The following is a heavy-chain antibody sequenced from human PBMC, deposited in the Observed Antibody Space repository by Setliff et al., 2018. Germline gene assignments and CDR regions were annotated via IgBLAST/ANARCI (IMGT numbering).Heavy chain of an antibody. V-gene: IGHV3-30*02. CDR3: ARGRHHDTLSGYIDF. CDR2: IRFDGSYK. Sequence: PGGSLRLSCVASGFVFSTYGMHWVRQAPGKGLEWVAFIRFDGSYKYYEDSVKGRFTISRDNSENRLDLQMDSLRAEDTAFYYCARGRHHDTLSGYIDFLGQGTLVTVSS. J-gene: IGHJ4*02. CDR1: GFVFSTYG. D-gene: IGHD3-9*01.